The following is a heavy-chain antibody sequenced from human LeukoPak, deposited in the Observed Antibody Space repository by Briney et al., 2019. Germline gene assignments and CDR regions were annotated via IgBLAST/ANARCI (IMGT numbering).Heavy chain of an antibody. D-gene: IGHD2-2*01. CDR3: AKDIVVVPAAMAFDY. CDR1: GFTFSSYG. CDR2: IRYDGSNK. V-gene: IGHV3-30*02. J-gene: IGHJ4*02. Sequence: PGGSLRLSCAASGFTFSSYGMHWVRHAPGKGLEWVAFIRYDGSNKYYADSVKGRFTISRDNSKNTLYLQMNSLRAEDTAVYYCAKDIVVVPAAMAFDYWGQGTLVTVSS.